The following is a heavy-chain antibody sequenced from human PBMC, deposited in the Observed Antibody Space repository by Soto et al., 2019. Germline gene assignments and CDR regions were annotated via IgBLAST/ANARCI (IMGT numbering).Heavy chain of an antibody. J-gene: IGHJ6*02. V-gene: IGHV4-34*01. D-gene: IGHD5-18*01. CDR1: GGSFSGSS. Sequence: PXTRSLTCSVYGGSFSGSSWSWIRSPPGKGLEWIGEINHIGSTNYNPSLKSRVTISVDTSKNQFSLELSSVTAADTAVYYCARVLSNSYGYGMDVWGQGTTVTVSS. CDR2: INHIGST. CDR3: ARVLSNSYGYGMDV.